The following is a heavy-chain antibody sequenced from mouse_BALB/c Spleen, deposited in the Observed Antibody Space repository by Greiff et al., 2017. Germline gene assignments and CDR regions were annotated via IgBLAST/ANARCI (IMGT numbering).Heavy chain of an antibody. CDR2: IWAGGST. Sequence: VQRVESGPGLVAPSQSLSITCTVSGFSLTSYGVHWVRQPPGKGLEWLGVIWAGGSTNYNSALMSRLSISKDNSKSQVFLKMNSLQTDDTAMYYCAREDGNFYYFDYWGQGTTLTVSS. CDR3: AREDGNFYYFDY. V-gene: IGHV2-9*02. CDR1: GFSLTSYG. D-gene: IGHD2-1*01. J-gene: IGHJ2*01.